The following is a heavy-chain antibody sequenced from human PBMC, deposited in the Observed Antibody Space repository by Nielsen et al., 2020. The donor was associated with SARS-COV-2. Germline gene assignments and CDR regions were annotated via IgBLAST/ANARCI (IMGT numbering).Heavy chain of an antibody. Sequence: GESLKISCAASGFTFSSYSMNWVRQAPGKGLEWVSSISSSSSYIYYADSVKGRFTISRDNAKNSLYLQMNSLRAEDTAVYYCAKDGGMITMVREQPTSHYWGQGTLVTVSS. CDR2: ISSSSSYI. V-gene: IGHV3-21*01. J-gene: IGHJ4*02. D-gene: IGHD3-10*01. CDR3: AKDGGMITMVREQPTSHY. CDR1: GFTFSSYS.